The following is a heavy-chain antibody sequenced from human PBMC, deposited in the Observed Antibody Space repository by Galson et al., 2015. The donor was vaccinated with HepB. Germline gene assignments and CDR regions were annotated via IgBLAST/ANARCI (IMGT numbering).Heavy chain of an antibody. CDR1: GYTFTSYG. CDR3: ARGGPYYDILTGQDY. Sequence: SVKVSCKASGYTFTSYGISWVRQAPGQGLEWMGWISAYNGNTNYAQKLQGRVTMTTDTSTSTAYMELRSLRSDDTAVYYCARGGPYYDILTGQDYWGQGTLVTVSS. D-gene: IGHD3-9*01. J-gene: IGHJ4*02. V-gene: IGHV1-18*01. CDR2: ISAYNGNT.